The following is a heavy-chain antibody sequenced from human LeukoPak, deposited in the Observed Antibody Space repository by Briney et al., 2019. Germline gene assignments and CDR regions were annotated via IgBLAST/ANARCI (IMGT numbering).Heavy chain of an antibody. Sequence: SETLSLTCTVSGGSISGYYWSWIRQPAAKGLEWIGRIYSSGTTTYNPSFKSRVTMSLDTSNNQLSLKLTSVTAADTAVHYCARVSPIPAAGSSYYFAMDVWGQGTTVTVSS. CDR1: GGSISGYY. CDR2: IYSSGTT. CDR3: ARVSPIPAAGSSYYFAMDV. D-gene: IGHD6-13*01. J-gene: IGHJ6*02. V-gene: IGHV4-4*07.